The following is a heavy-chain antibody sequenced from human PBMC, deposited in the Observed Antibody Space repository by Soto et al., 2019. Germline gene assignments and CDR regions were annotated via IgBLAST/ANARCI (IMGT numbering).Heavy chain of an antibody. CDR2: ITGSGGDT. Sequence: EEQLLESGGGLVQPGGSLRLSCAASGFSFSKYGMSWVRQAPGRGLEWVSAITGSGGDTFYAGSVKGRFTISRDNSKNTLYVQMNSLGAGDTAVYYCARHLTRGWFDPWGQGTLVTVSS. J-gene: IGHJ5*02. D-gene: IGHD3-10*01. CDR3: ARHLTRGWFDP. CDR1: GFSFSKYG. V-gene: IGHV3-23*01.